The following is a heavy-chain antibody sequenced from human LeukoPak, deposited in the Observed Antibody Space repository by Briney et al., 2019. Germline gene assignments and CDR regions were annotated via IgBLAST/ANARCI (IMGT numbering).Heavy chain of an antibody. D-gene: IGHD6-13*01. CDR1: GFTFSRYW. CDR2: INTEGTFT. J-gene: IGHJ4*02. Sequence: GGSLRLSCAASGFTFSRYWMTWVRQAPGKGLECVSRINTEGTFTPYADSVKGRFTISRDNAKHTVYLLMNSLRAEDTAVYYCARGLYSTSQGGDYWGQGTLVTVSS. V-gene: IGHV3-74*01. CDR3: ARGLYSTSQGGDY.